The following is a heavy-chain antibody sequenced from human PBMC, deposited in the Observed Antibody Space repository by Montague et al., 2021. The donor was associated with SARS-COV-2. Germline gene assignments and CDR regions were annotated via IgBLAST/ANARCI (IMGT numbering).Heavy chain of an antibody. J-gene: IGHJ4*02. CDR2: IRQSGRT. CDR1: GGSFGDDH. D-gene: IGHD3-3*01. V-gene: IGHV4-34*01. Sequence: SETLSLTCAVYGGSFGDDHWSWIRQPPGKGQEWIGNIRQSGRTNYNPSLKSRVTITVDTSKNQFTLKLTSMTAADTGLYFCARGHLYVSMNGVVFTSASDDFDYWGQGTQVTVSS. CDR3: ARGHLYVSMNGVVFTSASDDFDY.